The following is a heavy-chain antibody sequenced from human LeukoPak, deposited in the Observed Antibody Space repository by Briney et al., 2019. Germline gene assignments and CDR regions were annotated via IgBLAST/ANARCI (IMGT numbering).Heavy chain of an antibody. CDR2: IYYSGST. J-gene: IGHJ5*02. D-gene: IGHD1-26*01. V-gene: IGHV4-34*01. CDR3: ARSHRVGATRGWLDP. CDR1: GGSFSGYY. Sequence: SETLSLTCAVYGGSFSGYYWGWIRQPPGKGLEWIGSIYYSGSTYCNPSLKSRVTILVDTSKNQFSLKLSSVTAADTAVYYCARSHRVGATRGWLDPWGQGTLVTVSS.